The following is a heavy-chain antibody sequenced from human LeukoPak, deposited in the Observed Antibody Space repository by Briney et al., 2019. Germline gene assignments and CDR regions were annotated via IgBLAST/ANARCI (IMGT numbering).Heavy chain of an antibody. CDR2: ISYDGSNK. Sequence: GGSLRLSCAASGFSFSSYGMHWVRQAPGKGLEWVAVISYDGSNKYHADSVKGRFTISRDNSKNTLYLQMNSLRVEDTAVYYCAKGGIPDDPWGRGTLVTVSS. V-gene: IGHV3-30*18. D-gene: IGHD2-21*01. CDR1: GFSFSSYG. J-gene: IGHJ5*02. CDR3: AKGGIPDDP.